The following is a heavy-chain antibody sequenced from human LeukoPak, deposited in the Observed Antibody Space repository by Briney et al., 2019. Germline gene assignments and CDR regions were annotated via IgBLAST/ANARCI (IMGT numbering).Heavy chain of an antibody. D-gene: IGHD6-19*01. V-gene: IGHV1-69*05. CDR1: GGTFSSYA. CDR3: AREYSTYSSGWFGFDY. CDR2: IIPIFGTA. Sequence: SVKVSCKASGGTFSSYAISWVRQAPGQGLEWMGGIIPIFGTANYAQKFQGRVTITTDESTSTAYMELSSLRSEDTAVYYCAREYSTYSSGWFGFDYWGQGTLVTVSS. J-gene: IGHJ4*02.